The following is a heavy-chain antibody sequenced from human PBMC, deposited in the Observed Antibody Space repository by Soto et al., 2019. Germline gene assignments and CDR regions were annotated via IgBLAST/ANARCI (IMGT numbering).Heavy chain of an antibody. Sequence: GESLKISCQCSGYTFCNFWIGWVRQLPGKGLEWMGIIYPGDHETRYSPSFHGKVTISADKSINTAYLQWNSLEASDTAFYFCARSPRSSPYFDYWGQGALVTVSS. J-gene: IGHJ4*02. CDR2: IYPGDHET. CDR1: GYTFCNFW. V-gene: IGHV5-51*01. D-gene: IGHD6-13*01. CDR3: ARSPRSSPYFDY.